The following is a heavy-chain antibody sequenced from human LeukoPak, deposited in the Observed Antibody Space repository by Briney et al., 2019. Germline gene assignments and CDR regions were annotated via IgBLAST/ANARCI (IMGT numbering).Heavy chain of an antibody. J-gene: IGHJ5*02. V-gene: IGHV4-59*01. Sequence: SETLSLTCTVSGGSISSYYWSWIRPPPGKGLEWIGYIYYSGSTNYNPSLKSRVTISVDTSKNQFSLKLSSVTAADTAVYYCARTYDILTGSWFDPWGQGTLVTVSS. CDR1: GGSISSYY. CDR2: IYYSGST. D-gene: IGHD3-9*01. CDR3: ARTYDILTGSWFDP.